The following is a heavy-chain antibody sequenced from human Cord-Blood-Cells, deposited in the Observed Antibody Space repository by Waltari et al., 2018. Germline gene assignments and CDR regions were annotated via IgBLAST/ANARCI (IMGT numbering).Heavy chain of an antibody. J-gene: IGHJ3*02. CDR2: INAGNGNT. V-gene: IGHV1-3*01. CDR1: GYTFTSYA. D-gene: IGHD7-27*01. Sequence: QVQLVQSGAEVQKPGASVKVSCKASGYTFTSYAMHWVRQAPGQRLEWMGWINAGNGNTKYSQKFQGRVTITRDTSASTAYMELSSLRSEDTAVYYCAREALWGKLGIDAFDIWGQGTMVTVSS. CDR3: AREALWGKLGIDAFDI.